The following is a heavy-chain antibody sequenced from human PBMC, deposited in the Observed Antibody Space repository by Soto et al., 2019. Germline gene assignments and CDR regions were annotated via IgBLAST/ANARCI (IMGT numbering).Heavy chain of an antibody. J-gene: IGHJ3*02. CDR2: ICGGGGT. CDR1: GLTVSTNY. V-gene: IGHV3-53*01. CDR3: ARDGVTGPRSSFDI. Sequence: GSLRLSCAAFGLTVSTNYMSWVRQTPGKGLEWVSAICGGGGTHYVASAKGRCTTTRENTKNTLYHQINGRRADDTAVYYCARDGVTGPRSSFDIWGHGTVVTVSS.